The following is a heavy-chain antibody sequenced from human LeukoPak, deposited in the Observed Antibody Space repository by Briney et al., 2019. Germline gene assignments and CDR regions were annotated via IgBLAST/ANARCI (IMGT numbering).Heavy chain of an antibody. Sequence: GGSLRLSCAASGFTVSSNYMTWVRQAPGKGLEWVSFIFSSSTYIYYADSVKGRFTISRDNAKNSLYLQMNSLRAEDTAVYYCAELGITMIGGVWGKGTTVTISS. CDR3: AELGITMIGGV. CDR2: IFSSSTYI. J-gene: IGHJ6*04. CDR1: GFTVSSNY. V-gene: IGHV3-21*01. D-gene: IGHD3-10*02.